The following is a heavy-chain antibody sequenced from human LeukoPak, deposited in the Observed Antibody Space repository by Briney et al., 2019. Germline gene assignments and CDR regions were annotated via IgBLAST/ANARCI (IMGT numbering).Heavy chain of an antibody. J-gene: IGHJ6*03. Sequence: SETLSLTCTVSGGSISSRYWSWIRQPPGKGLEWIGYIYYSGSTNYNPSLKSRVTISVDTSKNQFSLKLSSVTAADTAVYYCARDRYYYYMDVWGKGTTVTVSS. CDR3: ARDRYYYYMDV. V-gene: IGHV4-59*11. CDR1: GGSISSRY. CDR2: IYYSGST.